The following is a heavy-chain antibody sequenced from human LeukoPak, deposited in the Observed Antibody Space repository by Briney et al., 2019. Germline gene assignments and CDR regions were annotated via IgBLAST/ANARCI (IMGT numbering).Heavy chain of an antibody. V-gene: IGHV3-23*01. D-gene: IGHD6-13*01. CDR1: GFTFSSYA. CDR3: GGRQQLVDRGGDY. CDR2: ISGSGGST. J-gene: IGHJ4*02. Sequence: GGSLRLSCAASGFTFSSYAMSWVRQAPGKGLEWVSAISGSGGSTYYADSVKGRFTISRDNSKNTLYLQMNSLRAEDTAVYYCGGRQQLVDRGGDYWGQGTLVTVSS.